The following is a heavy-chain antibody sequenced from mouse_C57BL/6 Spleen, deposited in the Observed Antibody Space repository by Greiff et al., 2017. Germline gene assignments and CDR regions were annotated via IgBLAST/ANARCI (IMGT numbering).Heavy chain of an antibody. CDR3: GYGSRKVYAMDY. V-gene: IGHV1-69*01. D-gene: IGHD1-1*01. CDR1: GYTFTSYW. Sequence: QVQLQQPGAELVMPGASVKLSCKASGYTFTSYWMHWVKQRPGQGLEWIGEIDPSDSYTNYNQKFTGKSTLTVDKSSRTAYMQLSSLTSEDSAVYYCGYGSRKVYAMDYWGQGTSVTVSS. J-gene: IGHJ4*01. CDR2: IDPSDSYT.